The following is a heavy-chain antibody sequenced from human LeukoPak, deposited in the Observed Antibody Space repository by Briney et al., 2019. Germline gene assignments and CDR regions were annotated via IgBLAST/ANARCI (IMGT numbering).Heavy chain of an antibody. CDR1: GFTFSSYA. V-gene: IGHV3-30-3*01. CDR3: ASDTRYDSSGYHSWDAFDI. D-gene: IGHD3-22*01. Sequence: GGSLRLSCAASGFTFSSYAMSWVRQAPGQGLEWVAVISYDGSNKYYADSVKGRFTISRDNSKNTLYLQINSLRAEDTAVYYCASDTRYDSSGYHSWDAFDIWGQGTMVTVSS. J-gene: IGHJ3*02. CDR2: ISYDGSNK.